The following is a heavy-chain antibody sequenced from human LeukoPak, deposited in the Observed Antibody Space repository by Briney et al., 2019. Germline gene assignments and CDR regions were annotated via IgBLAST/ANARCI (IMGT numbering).Heavy chain of an antibody. CDR3: AKAPTYYHILTDY. Sequence: GGSLRLSCAASRFTFSSYGMHWVRQAPGKGLEWVAVISYDGNNGYYADSVKGRFTISRYNSKNTLYLQMNSLRAEDTAVYYCAKAPTYYHILTDYWGQGTLVTVSS. CDR2: ISYDGNNG. D-gene: IGHD3-9*01. V-gene: IGHV3-30*18. CDR1: RFTFSSYG. J-gene: IGHJ4*02.